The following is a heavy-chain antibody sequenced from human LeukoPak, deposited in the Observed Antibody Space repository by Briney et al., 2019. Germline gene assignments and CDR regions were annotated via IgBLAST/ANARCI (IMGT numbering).Heavy chain of an antibody. CDR2: IYATGST. Sequence: SETLSLTCDVFGDSIRSYWWGWVRQPAGKGLEWIGRIYATGSTKFNPSLKSRLTMSMDTSTNQFSLKLTSVTAADTAVYFCARQGYTASYYFLDSWSQGTLVTVSS. V-gene: IGHV4-4*07. CDR3: ARQGYTASYYFLDS. D-gene: IGHD1-26*01. J-gene: IGHJ4*02. CDR1: GDSIRSYW.